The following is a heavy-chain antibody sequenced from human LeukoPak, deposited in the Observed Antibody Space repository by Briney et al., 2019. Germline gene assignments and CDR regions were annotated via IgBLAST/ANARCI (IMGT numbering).Heavy chain of an antibody. J-gene: IGHJ2*01. V-gene: IGHV4-34*01. CDR3: ARHGWHAWYFDL. Sequence: SETLSLTCVVYGESFSGYPWSWIRQPPGKGLEWIGEINQRRNTNYNPSLKSRVTISIDTSKNQFSLKLSSVTAADTAVYYCARHGWHAWYFDLWGRGTLVTVSS. D-gene: IGHD6-19*01. CDR1: GESFSGYP. CDR2: INQRRNT.